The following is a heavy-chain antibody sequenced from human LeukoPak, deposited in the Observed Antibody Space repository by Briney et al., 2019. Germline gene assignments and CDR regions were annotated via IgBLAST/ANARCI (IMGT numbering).Heavy chain of an antibody. CDR1: GFTFSSAW. CDR2: IKSKTDGGTT. V-gene: IGHV3-15*01. J-gene: IGHJ4*02. CDR3: TTDFSHVFNY. Sequence: GGSPRLSCAASGFTFSSAWLTWVRQAPGKGMEWVGRIKSKTDGGTTDFAAPVKGRFTISRDDSKNTLFLQMNSLKTEDTAVYYCTTDFSHVFNYWGQGTLVTVSS.